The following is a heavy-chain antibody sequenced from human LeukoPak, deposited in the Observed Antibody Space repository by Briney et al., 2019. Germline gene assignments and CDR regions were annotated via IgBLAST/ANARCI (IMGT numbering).Heavy chain of an antibody. D-gene: IGHD4-17*01. CDR1: GYTFTGYY. Sequence: ASVKVSCKASGYTFTGYYMHWVRQAPGQGLEWMGWINPNSGGTNYQGRVTMTRDTSISTAYMELSRLRSDDTPVYYCAKDGFLRPYYYGMDVWGQGTTVTVSS. J-gene: IGHJ6*02. CDR3: AKDGFLRPYYYGMDV. V-gene: IGHV1-2*02. CDR2: INPNSGGT.